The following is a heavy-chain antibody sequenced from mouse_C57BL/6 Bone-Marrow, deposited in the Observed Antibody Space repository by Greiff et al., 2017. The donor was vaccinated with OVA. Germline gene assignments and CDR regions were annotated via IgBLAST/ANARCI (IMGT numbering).Heavy chain of an antibody. D-gene: IGHD4-1*01. V-gene: IGHV12-3*01. CDR1: GFPITSGYY. CDR3: AGELAWFAY. Sequence: VQLVESGPGLVKPSQSLFLSCTITGFPITSGYYWIWIRQSPGKPLEWMGYITHSGETFYNPSLQSHTSLTRETSKNQFFLQLDAVTTEDTAMYYCAGELAWFAYWGQGTLGTVSA. J-gene: IGHJ3*01. CDR2: ITHSGET.